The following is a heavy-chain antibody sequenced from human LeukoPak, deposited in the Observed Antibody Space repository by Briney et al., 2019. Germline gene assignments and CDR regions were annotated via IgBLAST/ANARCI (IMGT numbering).Heavy chain of an antibody. D-gene: IGHD7-27*01. J-gene: IGHJ4*02. CDR1: GFTFSSYW. CDR2: IKQDGSEK. CDR3: TTGTGDVDY. Sequence: GRSLRLSCAASGFTFSSYWMSWVRQAPGKGLEWVANIKQDGSEKYYVDSVKGRFTISRDNAKNSLYLQMNSLRAEDTAVYYCTTGTGDVDYWGQGTLVTVSS. V-gene: IGHV3-7*01.